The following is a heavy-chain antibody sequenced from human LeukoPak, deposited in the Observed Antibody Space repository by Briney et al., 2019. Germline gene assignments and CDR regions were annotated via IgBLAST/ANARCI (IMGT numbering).Heavy chain of an antibody. J-gene: IGHJ4*02. D-gene: IGHD6-19*01. CDR1: GFTFSNYA. CDR3: ATEIAVGLGYFDY. V-gene: IGHV3-30-3*01. CDR2: VSYDGSTK. Sequence: GGSLRLSCAASGFTFSNYAMHWVRQAPGTGLEWVAIVSYDGSTKYYAASVEGRFTISRDNSKNTLYLQMNSLRPEDTAVYYCATEIAVGLGYFDYWGQGTLVTVSS.